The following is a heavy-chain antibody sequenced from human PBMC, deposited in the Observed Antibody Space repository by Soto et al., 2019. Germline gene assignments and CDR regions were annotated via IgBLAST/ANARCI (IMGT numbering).Heavy chain of an antibody. D-gene: IGHD6-19*01. CDR3: AKGPLAGTFGGYYFDY. CDR1: GFTFGDYA. Sequence: PGGSLRLSCAASGFTFGDYAMHWVRQAPGKGLEWVSGISWNSGSIGYADSVKGRFTISRDNAKNSLYLQMNSLRAEDTALYYCAKGPLAGTFGGYYFDYWGQGTLVTVSS. J-gene: IGHJ4*02. V-gene: IGHV3-9*01. CDR2: ISWNSGSI.